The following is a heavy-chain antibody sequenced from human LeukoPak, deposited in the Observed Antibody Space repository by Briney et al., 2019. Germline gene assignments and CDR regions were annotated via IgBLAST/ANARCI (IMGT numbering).Heavy chain of an antibody. CDR2: IYYRGST. CDR1: GGSISSSSYY. V-gene: IGHV4-39*06. J-gene: IGHJ5*02. D-gene: IGHD3-22*01. CDR3: ARTYYYDSSGYYYSQPNWFDP. Sequence: SETLSLTCTVSGGSISSSSYYWGWIRQPPGKGLEWIGSIYYRGSTYYNPSLKSRVTISVDTSKNQFPLKLSSVAAADTAVYYCARTYYYDSSGYYYSQPNWFDPWGQGTLVTVSS.